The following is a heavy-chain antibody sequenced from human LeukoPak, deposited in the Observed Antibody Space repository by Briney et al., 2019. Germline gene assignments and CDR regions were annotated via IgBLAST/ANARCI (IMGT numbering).Heavy chain of an antibody. D-gene: IGHD3-22*01. V-gene: IGHV3-23*01. CDR2: ISDSGATT. Sequence: PGGPRRLSCAPSGFRFNSYAMSWVRQAPGRGLEWVSLISDSGATTYYAASVKGRFTISRDNSKNTLYLQMNSLRAEDTAVYYCARDRSDYDSSSFGDYWGQGTLVTVSS. CDR3: ARDRSDYDSSSFGDY. CDR1: GFRFNSYA. J-gene: IGHJ4*02.